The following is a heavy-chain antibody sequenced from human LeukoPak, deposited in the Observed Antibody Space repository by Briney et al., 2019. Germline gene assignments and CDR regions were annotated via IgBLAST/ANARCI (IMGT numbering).Heavy chain of an antibody. Sequence: PGGSLRLSCAASGFTFSSYWMSWVRQAPGKGLEWVANIKQDGSEKYYVDSVKGRFTISRDNAKNSLYLQMNSLRAEDTAVYYCARDVTYYYDSSGAFDIWGQGTMVTVSS. CDR1: GFTFSSYW. CDR3: ARDVTYYYDSSGAFDI. J-gene: IGHJ3*02. V-gene: IGHV3-7*01. CDR2: IKQDGSEK. D-gene: IGHD3-22*01.